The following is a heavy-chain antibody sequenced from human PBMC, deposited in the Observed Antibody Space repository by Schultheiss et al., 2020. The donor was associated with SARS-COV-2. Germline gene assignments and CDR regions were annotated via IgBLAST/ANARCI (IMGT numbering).Heavy chain of an antibody. CDR1: GASISSYY. Sequence: SETLSLTCTVSGASISSYYWSWIRQPPGKGLEWIGYIYYSGSTNYNPSLKSRVTISVDTSKNQFSLKLSSVTAADTAVYYCARAVGRYFDWLLSDYGMDVWGQGTTVTVSS. CDR2: IYYSGST. J-gene: IGHJ6*02. D-gene: IGHD3-9*01. CDR3: ARAVGRYFDWLLSDYGMDV. V-gene: IGHV4-59*12.